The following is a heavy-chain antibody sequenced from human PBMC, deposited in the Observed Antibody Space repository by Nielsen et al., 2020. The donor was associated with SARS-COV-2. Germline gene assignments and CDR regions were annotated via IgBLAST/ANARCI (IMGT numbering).Heavy chain of an antibody. D-gene: IGHD2-15*01. J-gene: IGHJ6*02. V-gene: IGHV1-46*01. CDR3: ARARGYCSGGSCYGPLCMDV. Sequence: ASVKVSCKASGYTFTSYYMHWVRQAPGQGLEWMGIINPSGGSTSYAQKFQGRVTMTRDTSTSTVYMELSSLRSEDTAVYYCARARGYCSGGSCYGPLCMDVWGQGTTVTVSS. CDR2: INPSGGST. CDR1: GYTFTSYY.